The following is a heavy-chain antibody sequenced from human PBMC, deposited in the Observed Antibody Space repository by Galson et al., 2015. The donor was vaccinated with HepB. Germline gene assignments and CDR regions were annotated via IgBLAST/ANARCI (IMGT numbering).Heavy chain of an antibody. CDR2: INLDNGDA. D-gene: IGHD3-3*01. CDR1: GSTFSGYY. Sequence: SVTVSCKASGSTFSGYYMDWVRQAPGQGLEWMGWINLDNGDAHYAQKFQGRVTMTRDTSISTAYMELSSLRSDDTAVYYCATLSGAASEYWGQGTLVTVSS. J-gene: IGHJ4*02. V-gene: IGHV1-2*02. CDR3: ATLSGAASEY.